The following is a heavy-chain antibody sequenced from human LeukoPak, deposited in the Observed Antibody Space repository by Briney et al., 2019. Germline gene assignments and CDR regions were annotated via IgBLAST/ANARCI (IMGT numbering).Heavy chain of an antibody. CDR1: GYTFTSYG. Sequence: ASVPVSCLASGYTFTSYGISGVRQAPGQGRAGVGWISAYNGNTNYAQKLQGRVTMTTHTSTSTAYMQLRCLRSDDTAVYYCAREMYDFWSGYPQTFGYWGQGTLVTVSS. V-gene: IGHV1-18*01. D-gene: IGHD3-3*01. CDR2: ISAYNGNT. J-gene: IGHJ4*02. CDR3: AREMYDFWSGYPQTFGY.